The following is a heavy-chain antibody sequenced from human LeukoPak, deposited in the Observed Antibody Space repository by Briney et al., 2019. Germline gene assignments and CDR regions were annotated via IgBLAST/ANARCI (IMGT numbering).Heavy chain of an antibody. D-gene: IGHD2-2*01. J-gene: IGHJ5*02. CDR2: ISAYNGNT. V-gene: IGHV1-18*01. CDR1: GGTFSSYA. Sequence: GASVKVSCKASGGTFSSYAISWVRQAPGQGLEWMGWISAYNGNTNYAQKLQGRVTMTTDTSTSTAYMELRSLRSDDTAVYYCARVDQLLGWFDPWGQGTLVTVSS. CDR3: ARVDQLLGWFDP.